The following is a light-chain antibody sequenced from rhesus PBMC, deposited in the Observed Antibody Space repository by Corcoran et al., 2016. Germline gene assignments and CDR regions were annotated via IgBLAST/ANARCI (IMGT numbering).Light chain of an antibody. CDR2: KAS. CDR3: QQYSSRPYS. J-gene: IGKJ2*01. V-gene: IGKV1-22*01. Sequence: DIQMTQSPSSLSASVGDTVTITCRASQGISSWLAWYQQKPGKAPKLLFYKASSLQSGVPSRFSGRGSGTDFTLPISSLQSEDFATYYCQQYSSRPYSFGQGTKVEIK. CDR1: QGISSW.